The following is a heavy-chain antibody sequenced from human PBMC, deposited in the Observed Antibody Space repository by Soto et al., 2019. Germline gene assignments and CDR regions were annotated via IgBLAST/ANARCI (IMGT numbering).Heavy chain of an antibody. V-gene: IGHV3-21*01. Sequence: GGSLRLSCAASGFTFSSYGMNWVRQAPGKGLEWVSSISSSSSYIYYADSVKGRFTISRDNAKNSLYLQMNSLRAEDTAVYYCARGDDGYCSCGSCYPPKAFDIWGQGTMVTVS. CDR3: ARGDDGYCSCGSCYPPKAFDI. D-gene: IGHD2-15*01. CDR2: ISSSSSYI. J-gene: IGHJ3*02. CDR1: GFTFSSYG.